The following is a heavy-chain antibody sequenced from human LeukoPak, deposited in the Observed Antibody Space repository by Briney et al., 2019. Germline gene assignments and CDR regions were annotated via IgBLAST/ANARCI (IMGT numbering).Heavy chain of an antibody. D-gene: IGHD4-17*01. J-gene: IGHJ4*02. CDR2: IYPHDSDT. CDR1: GYSFTSFW. V-gene: IGHV5-51*01. Sequence: GESLKISCKVSGYSFTSFWLGWVRQMPGKGLEWMGIIYPHDSDTRYSPAFQGQVTISADKSISTAYLQWSSLKASDTAMYYCARTYGDKELDCWGQGTLVTVSS. CDR3: ARTYGDKELDC.